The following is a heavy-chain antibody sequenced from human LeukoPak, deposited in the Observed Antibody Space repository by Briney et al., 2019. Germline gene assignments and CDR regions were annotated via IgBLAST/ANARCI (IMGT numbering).Heavy chain of an antibody. V-gene: IGHV3-48*04. CDR2: ISSSSSTI. CDR3: ARDYYYGSGSYYNLLDY. J-gene: IGHJ4*02. CDR1: GFTFSSYS. Sequence: GGSLRLSCAASGFTFSSYSMNWVRQAPGKGLEWVSYISSSSSTIYYADSVKGRFTISRDNAKNSLYLQMNSLRAEDTAVYYCARDYYYGSGSYYNLLDYWGQGTLVTVSS. D-gene: IGHD3-10*01.